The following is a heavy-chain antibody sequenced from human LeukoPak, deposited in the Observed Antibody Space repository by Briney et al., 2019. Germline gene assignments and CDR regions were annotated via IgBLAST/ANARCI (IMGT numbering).Heavy chain of an antibody. CDR2: IYYSGST. D-gene: IGHD3-10*01. CDR3: ARARITTLFDP. Sequence: SETLSLTCTVYGGSISSYYWSWIRQPPGKGLEWIGYIYYSGSTNYNPSLKSRVTISVDTSKNQFSLKLSSVTAADTAVYYCARARITTLFDPWGQGTLVTVSS. V-gene: IGHV4-59*01. CDR1: GGSISSYY. J-gene: IGHJ5*02.